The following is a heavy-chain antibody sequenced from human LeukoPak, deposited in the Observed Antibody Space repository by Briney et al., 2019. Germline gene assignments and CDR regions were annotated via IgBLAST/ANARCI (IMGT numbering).Heavy chain of an antibody. V-gene: IGHV1-2*02. CDR1: GYTFTGYY. CDR2: INPNSGGT. Sequence: ASVKVSYKASGYTFTGYYMHWVRQAPGQGLEWMGWINPNSGGTNYAQKFQGRVTITRDTSISTAYMDLRRLRSADTAVYYCARDPNYYDSSGPPDYWGQGTLVTVSS. CDR3: ARDPNYYDSSGPPDY. D-gene: IGHD3-22*01. J-gene: IGHJ4*02.